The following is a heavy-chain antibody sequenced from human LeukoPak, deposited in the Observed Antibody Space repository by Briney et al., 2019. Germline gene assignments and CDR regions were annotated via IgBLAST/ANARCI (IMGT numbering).Heavy chain of an antibody. D-gene: IGHD4-17*01. CDR1: GFTFSSYA. CDR3: AQGDYVYYYYMDV. Sequence: GGSLRLSCAASGFTFSSYAMSWVRQAPGKGLEWVSGMSGSGDSTYYADSVKGRFTVSRDSSKNTLYLQMNSLRAEDTAVYYCAQGDYVYYYYMDVWGKGTTVTVSS. J-gene: IGHJ6*03. CDR2: MSGSGDST. V-gene: IGHV3-23*01.